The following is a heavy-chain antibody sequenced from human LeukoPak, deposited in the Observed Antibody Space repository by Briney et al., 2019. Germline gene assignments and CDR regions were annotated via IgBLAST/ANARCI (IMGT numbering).Heavy chain of an antibody. J-gene: IGHJ5*02. D-gene: IGHD2-15*01. V-gene: IGHV1-18*01. CDR2: ISAYDGNT. Sequence: GASVTVSCKASGYTFTSYGISWVRQAPGQGLEWMGWISAYDGNTNYAQKLQGRVTMTTDTSTSTAYMELRSLRSDDTAVYYCARARYCSGGSCSYSWFDPRGQGTLVTVSS. CDR3: ARARYCSGGSCSYSWFDP. CDR1: GYTFTSYG.